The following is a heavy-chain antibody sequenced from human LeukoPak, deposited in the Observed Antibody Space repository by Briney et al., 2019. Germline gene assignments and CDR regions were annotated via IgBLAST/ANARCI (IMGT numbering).Heavy chain of an antibody. CDR3: ARGSSGWYMGDY. CDR1: GFTFNSYA. V-gene: IGHV3-30-3*01. CDR2: ILYDGSNK. J-gene: IGHJ4*02. Sequence: GGSLRLSCAASGFTFNSYAMHWVRQAPGKGLEWVAVILYDGSNKNSADSAKGRFTISRDNSKNTLYLQMNSLKSEDTAVYYCARGSSGWYMGDYWGQGTLVTVSS. D-gene: IGHD6-19*01.